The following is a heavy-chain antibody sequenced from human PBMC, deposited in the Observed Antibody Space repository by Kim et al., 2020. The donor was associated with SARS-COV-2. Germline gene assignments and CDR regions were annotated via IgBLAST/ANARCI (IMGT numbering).Heavy chain of an antibody. CDR3: AREYSGSYQGLYYGMDV. CDR2: IYYSGST. J-gene: IGHJ6*02. Sequence: SETLSLTCTVSGGSISSSSYYWGWIRQPPGKGLEWIGSIYYSGSTYYNPSLKSRVTISVDTSKNQFSLKLSSVTAADTAVYYCAREYSGSYQGLYYGMDVWGQGTTVTFSS. V-gene: IGHV4-39*07. CDR1: GGSISSSSYY. D-gene: IGHD1-26*01.